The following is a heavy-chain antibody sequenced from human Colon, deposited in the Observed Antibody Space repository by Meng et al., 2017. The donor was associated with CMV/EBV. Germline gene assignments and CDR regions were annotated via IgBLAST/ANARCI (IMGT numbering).Heavy chain of an antibody. V-gene: IGHV3-23*01. CDR1: GFTFRNYV. CDR3: AKDPDYFDY. Sequence: GESLKISCAASGFTFRNYVMTWVRQPPGTGLEWVASISASGGDTYYADSVKGRFTISRDNSKNTLYLQMNSLRAEDTAVYYCAKDPDYFDYWGQGTLVTVSS. CDR2: ISASGGDT. J-gene: IGHJ4*02.